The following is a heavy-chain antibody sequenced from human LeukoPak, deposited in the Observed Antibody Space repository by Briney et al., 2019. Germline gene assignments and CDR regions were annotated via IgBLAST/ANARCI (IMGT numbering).Heavy chain of an antibody. CDR2: FHYSGSH. CDR3: ARRENYSIDF. CDR1: GASITSSNHY. D-gene: IGHD3-10*01. J-gene: IGHJ4*02. Sequence: SETLPLTCTVSGASITSSNHYWGWIRQPPGEGLEWIGTFHYSGSHYYNPSLSSRATISVDTSQNQFSLKLTSVTAADTAVYYCARRENYSIDFWGQGTLVTVSS. V-gene: IGHV4-39*01.